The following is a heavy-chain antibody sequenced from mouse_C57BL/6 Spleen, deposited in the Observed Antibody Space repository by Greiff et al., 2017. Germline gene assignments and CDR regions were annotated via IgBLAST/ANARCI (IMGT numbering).Heavy chain of an antibody. V-gene: IGHV1-50*01. CDR2: IDPSDSYT. Sequence: QVQLKQPGAELVKPGASVKLSCKASGYTFTSYWMQWVKQRPGQGLEWIGEIDPSDSYTNYNQKFKGKATLTVDTSSSTAYMQLSSLTSEDSAVYYCARRGYYSNYLAMDYWGQGTSVTVSS. CDR1: GYTFTSYW. D-gene: IGHD2-5*01. CDR3: ARRGYYSNYLAMDY. J-gene: IGHJ4*01.